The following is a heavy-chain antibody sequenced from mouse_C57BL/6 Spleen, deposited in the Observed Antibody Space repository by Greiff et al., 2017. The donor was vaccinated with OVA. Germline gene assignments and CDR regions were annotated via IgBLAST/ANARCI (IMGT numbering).Heavy chain of an antibody. V-gene: IGHV1-64*01. D-gene: IGHD1-1*01. CDR3: ARTRTTVVAPDY. CDR1: GYTFTSYW. CDR2: IHPNSGST. J-gene: IGHJ2*01. Sequence: QVQLKQPGAELVKPGASVKLSCKASGYTFTSYWMHWVKQRPGQGLEWIGMIHPNSGSTNYNEKFKSKATLTVDKSSSTAYMQLSSLTSEDSAVYYCARTRTTVVAPDYWGQGTTLTVSS.